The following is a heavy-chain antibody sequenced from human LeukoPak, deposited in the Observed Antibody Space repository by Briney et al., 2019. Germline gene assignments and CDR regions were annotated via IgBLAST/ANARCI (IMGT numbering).Heavy chain of an antibody. D-gene: IGHD4-17*01. V-gene: IGHV3-9*01. CDR1: GFTFDDYA. Sequence: NPGRSLRLSCAASGFTFDDYAMHWIRQAPGKGLEWVSGISWNSGSIGYADSVKGRFTISRDNAKNSLYLQMNSLRAEDTALYYCAKGGGDYALLEGPKDYWGQGTLVTVSS. J-gene: IGHJ4*02. CDR3: AKGGGDYALLEGPKDY. CDR2: ISWNSGSI.